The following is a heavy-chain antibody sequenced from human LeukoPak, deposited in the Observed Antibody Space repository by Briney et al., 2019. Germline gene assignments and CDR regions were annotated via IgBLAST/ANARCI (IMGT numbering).Heavy chain of an antibody. CDR1: GYTCTGYY. J-gene: IGHJ4*02. D-gene: IGHD2-2*01. CDR2: INPNSGGT. CDR3: ARNDGVPALSFDY. Sequence: ASVKVSCKASGYTCTGYYMHWVRQAPGQGLEWMGWINPNSGGTNYAQKFQGRVTMTRDTSISTAYMELSRLRSDDTAVYYCARNDGVPALSFDYWGQGTLVTVSS. V-gene: IGHV1-2*02.